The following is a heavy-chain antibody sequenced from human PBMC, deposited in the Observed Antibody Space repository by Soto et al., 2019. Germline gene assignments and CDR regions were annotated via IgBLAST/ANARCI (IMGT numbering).Heavy chain of an antibody. CDR1: GGSISSGDYY. Sequence: QVQLQESGPGLVKPSQTLSLTCTVSGGSISSGDYYWSWIRQPPGKGLECIGYIYYSGSTYYNPYRKSRVTISVDTSQNQFSLKLSSVTAADTAVYYCARWLGYGPHFDYWGQGTLVTVSS. CDR2: IYYSGST. CDR3: ARWLGYGPHFDY. D-gene: IGHD5-12*01. J-gene: IGHJ4*02. V-gene: IGHV4-30-4*01.